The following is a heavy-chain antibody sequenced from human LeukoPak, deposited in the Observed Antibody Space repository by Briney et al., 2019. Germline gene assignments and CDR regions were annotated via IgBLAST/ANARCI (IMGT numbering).Heavy chain of an antibody. D-gene: IGHD6-19*01. V-gene: IGHV3-23*01. CDR3: AKDHLPGIVVADRDY. CDR1: GFTFSSCA. J-gene: IGHJ4*02. CDR2: ISGSGDNT. Sequence: PGGSLRLSCAASGFTFSSCAMNWVRQAPGTGLEWVSSISGSGDNTYYADSVKGRFTISRDNSKNMLYLQMNSLRGEDTALYYCAKDHLPGIVVADRDYWGQGTLVTVSS.